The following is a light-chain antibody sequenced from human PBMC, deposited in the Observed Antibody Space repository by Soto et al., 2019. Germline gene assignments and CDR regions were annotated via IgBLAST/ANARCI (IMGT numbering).Light chain of an antibody. CDR2: DAS. Sequence: EIVLTQSPATLSLSPGERATLSCRASQSVSSYLAWYQQKPGQAPRLLIYDASNRATGIPARFSGSGSGTDFTLTISSLEPENFAVYFCQQRSNWPPITSGQRTRLAI. J-gene: IGKJ5*01. CDR1: QSVSSY. V-gene: IGKV3-11*01. CDR3: QQRSNWPPIT.